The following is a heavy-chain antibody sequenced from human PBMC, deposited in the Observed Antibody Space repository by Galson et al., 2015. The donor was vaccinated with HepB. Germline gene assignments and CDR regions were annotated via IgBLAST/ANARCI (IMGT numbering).Heavy chain of an antibody. V-gene: IGHV1-2*06. CDR2: INPNSGGT. CDR3: ARDLTPWYYGSGSYYQSYYGMDV. Sequence: SVKVSCKASGYTFTGYYMHWVRQAPGQGLEWMGRINPNSGGTNYAQKFQGRVTMTRDTSISTAYMELSRLRSDDTAVYYCARDLTPWYYGSGSYYQSYYGMDVWGQGTTVTVSS. J-gene: IGHJ6*02. D-gene: IGHD3-10*01. CDR1: GYTFTGYY.